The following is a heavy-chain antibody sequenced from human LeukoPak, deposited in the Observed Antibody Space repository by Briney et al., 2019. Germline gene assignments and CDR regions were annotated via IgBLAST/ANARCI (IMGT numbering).Heavy chain of an antibody. CDR3: ARDTSYYYDSSGPYPDDAFDT. CDR1: GGSISSYY. CDR2: IYYSGST. D-gene: IGHD3-22*01. Sequence: PSETLSLTCTVSGGSISSYYWSWIRQPPGKGLEWIGYIYYSGSTNYNPSLKSRVTISVDTSKNQFSLKLSSVTAADTAVYYCARDTSYYYDSSGPYPDDAFDTWGQGTMVTVSS. J-gene: IGHJ3*02. V-gene: IGHV4-59*01.